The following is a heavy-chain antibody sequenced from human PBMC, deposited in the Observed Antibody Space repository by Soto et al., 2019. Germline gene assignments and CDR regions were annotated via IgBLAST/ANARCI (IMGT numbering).Heavy chain of an antibody. CDR2: ISGSADST. Sequence: EVQLLESGGGLGQPGGSLRLSCAASGFTFSSFALNWVRQAPGKGLEWVSIISGSADSTFYADSVKGRFTISRDNSKNMLYLQINSLRAEDTAVYYCAKTRGAMIYAISVYGMDVWGQGTTVTVSS. CDR3: AKTRGAMIYAISVYGMDV. CDR1: GFTFSSFA. J-gene: IGHJ6*02. D-gene: IGHD2-8*01. V-gene: IGHV3-23*01.